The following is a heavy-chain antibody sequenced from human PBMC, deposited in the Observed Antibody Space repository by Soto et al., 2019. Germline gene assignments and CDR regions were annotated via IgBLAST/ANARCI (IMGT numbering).Heavy chain of an antibody. D-gene: IGHD6-6*01. V-gene: IGHV3-48*02. Sequence: EVQLVESGGGLVQPGGSLRLSCAASGFTFSSYSMNWVRQAPGKGLEWVSYISSSSSTIYYADSVKGRFTISRDNAKNSLYLQMNSLRDEDTAVYYCARDDTSIAAHPGWMTGYYYGMDVWGQGTTVTVSS. CDR3: ARDDTSIAAHPGWMTGYYYGMDV. J-gene: IGHJ6*02. CDR2: ISSSSSTI. CDR1: GFTFSSYS.